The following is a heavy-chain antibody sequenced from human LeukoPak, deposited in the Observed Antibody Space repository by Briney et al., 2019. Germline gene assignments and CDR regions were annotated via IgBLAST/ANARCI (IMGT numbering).Heavy chain of an antibody. CDR3: ARDGPLEGYFDY. J-gene: IGHJ4*02. D-gene: IGHD5-24*01. CDR1: GFTFSASP. Sequence: GSLRLSCAASGFTFSASPMHWVRQAPGKGLEWVAIISYDGSDKYYADSVKGRFTISRDDSKNTLYLQVNSLRAEDTAVYYCARDGPLEGYFDYWGQGTLVTVSS. V-gene: IGHV3-30*04. CDR2: ISYDGSDK.